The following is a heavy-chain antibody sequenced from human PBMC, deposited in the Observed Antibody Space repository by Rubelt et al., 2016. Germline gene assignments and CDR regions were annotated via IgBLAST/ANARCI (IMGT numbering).Heavy chain of an antibody. V-gene: IGHV4-34*02. CDR2: VSHSGTT. CDR3: ARRPSSGPFDN. CDR1: GGSFSGYF. Sequence: QAQLQQWGAAGLLKPSETLSLTCAVYGGSFSGYFWTWIRQPPGKGLEWIGEVSHSGTTNYNPSLKSRLTMSVDTSKNQISLNLTSVTAADTAVYYCARRPSSGPFDNWGQGTLVTVSS. J-gene: IGHJ4*02.